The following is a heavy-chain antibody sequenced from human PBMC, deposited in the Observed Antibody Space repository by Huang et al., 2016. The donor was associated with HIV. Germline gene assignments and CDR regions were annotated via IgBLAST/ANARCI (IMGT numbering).Heavy chain of an antibody. CDR1: GDSIRSGGYC. V-gene: IGHV4-30-4*08. Sequence: QVQLQESGPGLVKPSQTLSLTCTVSGDSIRSGGYCWTWIRQSPAKGLEWIGYIYYSGSIDYNPSLKSRVSSSIDAFKNRVSLKLKSVTVADTAVYYCARAPATHSVFFYWGQGTLVTVSA. CDR2: IYYSGSI. D-gene: IGHD3-3*01. J-gene: IGHJ4*02. CDR3: ARAPATHSVFFY.